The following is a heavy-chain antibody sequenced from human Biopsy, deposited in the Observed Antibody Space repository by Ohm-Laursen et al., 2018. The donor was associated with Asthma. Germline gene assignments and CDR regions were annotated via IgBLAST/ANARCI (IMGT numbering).Heavy chain of an antibody. CDR1: GGSFTHYF. J-gene: IGHJ1*01. V-gene: IGHV4-34*01. Sequence: SETLSLTCAISGGSFTHYFWMWIHQPPGKGLEWIGEINYRGDTNYNPSLESRVSISVDTSTYHFSLRLNSVTAADTAVYYCVRGEEVAGTYFKDWDQGTLVTVSS. CDR3: VRGEEVAGTYFKD. CDR2: INYRGDT. D-gene: IGHD6-19*01.